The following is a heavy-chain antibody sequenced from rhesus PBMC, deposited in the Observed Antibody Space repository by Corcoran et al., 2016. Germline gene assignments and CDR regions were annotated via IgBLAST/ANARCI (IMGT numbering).Heavy chain of an antibody. D-gene: IGHD3-34*01. Sequence: QVQLQESGPGLVKPSETLSLTCAVVGGSISDDFYWNWIRQPPGRGLEWISNIDGVVVTHLWNPSLKRLLSISTASSKSQFSLNLNYRTAAETAVYLFVREKGGGVFESWGQGALVTVSS. CDR2: IDGVVVTH. J-gene: IGHJ1*01. V-gene: IGHV4S9*01. CDR3: VREKGGGVFES. CDR1: GGSISDDFY.